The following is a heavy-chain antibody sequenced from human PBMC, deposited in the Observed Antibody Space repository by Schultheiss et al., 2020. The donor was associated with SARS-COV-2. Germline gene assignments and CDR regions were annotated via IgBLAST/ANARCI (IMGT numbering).Heavy chain of an antibody. J-gene: IGHJ3*02. Sequence: GGSLRLSCAASGFTFSAYWMHWVRQVPGKGLEWVSYIGSSGNTIYYADSVKGRITISRDNARNSLYLQMNSLRAEDTAMYYCARAGVSRTCDIWGQGTMVTVSS. D-gene: IGHD1-14*01. CDR3: ARAGVSRTCDI. CDR2: IGSSGNTI. V-gene: IGHV3-48*01. CDR1: GFTFSAYW.